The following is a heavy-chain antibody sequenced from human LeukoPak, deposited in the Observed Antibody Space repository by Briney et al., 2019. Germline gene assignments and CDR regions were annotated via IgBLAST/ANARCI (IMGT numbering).Heavy chain of an antibody. CDR2: INPNNGGT. CDR1: GYTFTGYY. D-gene: IGHD1-26*01. J-gene: IGHJ4*02. Sequence: ASVKVSCKASGYTFTGYYIHWVRQAPGHRLEWMGWINPNNGGTNYAQKFQGRVTMTRDTSITTTYMDLSRLRSDDTAVYYCARALRSGSYYEVDYWGQGTLVTVSS. V-gene: IGHV1-2*02. CDR3: ARALRSGSYYEVDY.